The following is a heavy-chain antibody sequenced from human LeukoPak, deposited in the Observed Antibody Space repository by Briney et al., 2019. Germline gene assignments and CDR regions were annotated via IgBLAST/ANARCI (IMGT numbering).Heavy chain of an antibody. J-gene: IGHJ4*02. D-gene: IGHD4-23*01. CDR1: GFAFSGYA. Sequence: GGSLRLSCAASGFAFSGYAMSWVRQAPGKGLEWVSGISGRGDNTYYADSVKGRFTISRDNSKNTLRLQMNSLRDEDTAVYYCAKRVQGNTGPFHCWGQGTLASVSS. CDR3: AKRVQGNTGPFHC. V-gene: IGHV3-23*01. CDR2: ISGRGDNT.